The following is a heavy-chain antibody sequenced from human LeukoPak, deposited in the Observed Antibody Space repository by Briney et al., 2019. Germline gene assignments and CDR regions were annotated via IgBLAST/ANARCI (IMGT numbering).Heavy chain of an antibody. V-gene: IGHV3-7*01. J-gene: IGHJ4*02. CDR1: GFTFSSYS. Sequence: GGSLRLSCAASGFTFSSYSMNWVRQAPGKGLEWVGNINQDGSEKYYLDSVRGRFTISRDNAKNSLYLQMNSLRVEDTAIYYCARDYVWGSSESDYWGQGTLVTVSS. D-gene: IGHD7-27*01. CDR2: INQDGSEK. CDR3: ARDYVWGSSESDY.